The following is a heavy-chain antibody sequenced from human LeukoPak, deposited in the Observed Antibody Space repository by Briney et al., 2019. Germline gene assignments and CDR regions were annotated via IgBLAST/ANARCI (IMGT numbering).Heavy chain of an antibody. Sequence: GGSLRLSCAASGFTFSDYAMSWVRQAPGKGLEWVSSIRSSSSYIYYADSVKGRFTISRDNAKNSLYPQMNSLRAEDTAVYYCARDGYNSGGYWFEPWGQGTLVTVSS. D-gene: IGHD5-24*01. V-gene: IGHV3-21*06. J-gene: IGHJ5*02. CDR1: GFTFSDYA. CDR2: IRSSSSYI. CDR3: ARDGYNSGGYWFEP.